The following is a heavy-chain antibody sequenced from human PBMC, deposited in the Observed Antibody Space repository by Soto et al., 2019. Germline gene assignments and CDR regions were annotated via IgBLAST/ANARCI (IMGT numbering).Heavy chain of an antibody. CDR2: ISYDGSNK. J-gene: IGHJ6*02. CDR1: GFTFSSYG. V-gene: IGHV3-30*18. CDR3: AKAELLWFPEPHGMDV. D-gene: IGHD3-10*01. Sequence: GGSLRLSCAASGFTFSSYGMHWVRQAPGKGLEWVAVISYDGSNKYYADSVKGRFTISRDNSKNTLYPQMNSLRAEDTAVYYCAKAELLWFPEPHGMDVWGQGTTVTVSS.